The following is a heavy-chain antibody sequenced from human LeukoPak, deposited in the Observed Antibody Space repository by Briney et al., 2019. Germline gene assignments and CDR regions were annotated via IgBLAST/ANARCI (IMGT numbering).Heavy chain of an antibody. J-gene: IGHJ4*02. D-gene: IGHD5-18*01. CDR1: GFTFSDYY. CDR3: AREPPRGGYSYGYYY. V-gene: IGHV3-11*06. CDR2: ISSSSSYT. Sequence: GGSLRLSCAASGFTFSDYYMSWIRQAPGKGLEWVSYISSSSSYTNYADSVKGRFTISRDNAKNSLYLQMNSLRAEDTAVYYCAREPPRGGYSYGYYYWGQETLVTVSS.